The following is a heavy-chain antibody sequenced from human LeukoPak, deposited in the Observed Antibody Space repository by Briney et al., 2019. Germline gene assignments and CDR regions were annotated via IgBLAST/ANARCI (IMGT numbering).Heavy chain of an antibody. CDR1: GGSFSGYY. Sequence: SETLSLTCALYGGSFSGYYWSWIRQPPGKGLEWIGEINQSGSTNYNPSLKSRVTISLDTSKNQFSLKLSSVTAADTAVYYCARGQDTAMIPFDYWGQGTLVTVSS. CDR3: ARGQDTAMIPFDY. J-gene: IGHJ4*02. D-gene: IGHD5-18*01. CDR2: INQSGST. V-gene: IGHV4-34*01.